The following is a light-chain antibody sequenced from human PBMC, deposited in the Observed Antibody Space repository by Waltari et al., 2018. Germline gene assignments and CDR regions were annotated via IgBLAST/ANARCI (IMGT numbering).Light chain of an antibody. V-gene: IGLV1-47*01. CDR3: AAWDDSLSGYV. Sequence: QSVVTQPPSASGTPGQRVTISCSGGRRNIETNDVYWYQQFPGTAPQLLIYRNNQRPSGVPDRFSGSKSGTSASLAINGLRSEDEADYYCAAWDDSLSGYVFGTGTKVTVL. CDR2: RNN. J-gene: IGLJ1*01. CDR1: RRNIETND.